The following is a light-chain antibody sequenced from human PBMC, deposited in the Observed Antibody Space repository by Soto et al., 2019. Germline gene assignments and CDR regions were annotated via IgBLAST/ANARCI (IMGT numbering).Light chain of an antibody. Sequence: EIVLTQSPGTLSLSPGESATLSCRASQSVDRNYLAWFQQKPGQAPRLLIYGASSRATGIPPRFSGSGSGTEVVLPISGLEPEDFAVYYCHQFASTPRTFGQGTKVESK. CDR1: QSVDRNY. CDR2: GAS. J-gene: IGKJ1*01. V-gene: IGKV3-20*01. CDR3: HQFASTPRT.